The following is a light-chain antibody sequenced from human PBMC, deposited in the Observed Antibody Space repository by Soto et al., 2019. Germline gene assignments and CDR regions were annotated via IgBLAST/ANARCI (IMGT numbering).Light chain of an antibody. CDR3: QQYGSSPLT. Sequence: EIVLTQSPGTLSLSPGERGTLSCRASQSVSSSYLAWYQQKPGQAPRLLIYGASSRATGTPDRFSGSGFGAQFTLTISRVEPEDFAVYYCQQYGSSPLTFGGGTKLDIK. CDR2: GAS. CDR1: QSVSSSY. J-gene: IGKJ4*01. V-gene: IGKV3-20*01.